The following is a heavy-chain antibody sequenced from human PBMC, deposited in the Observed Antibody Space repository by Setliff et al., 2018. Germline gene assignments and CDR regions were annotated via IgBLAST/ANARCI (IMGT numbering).Heavy chain of an antibody. CDR1: GGSLNSGSYY. D-gene: IGHD1-26*01. J-gene: IGHJ5*02. CDR3: ARDNTILGATDH. Sequence: PSETLSLTCAVSGGSLNSGSYYWSWIRQSTERGLEWLGRLHTSGSTTHNPALNSRVTISVDTSTNQFSLRLTSLTAADTAVYFCARDNTILGATDHWGQGTLVTVSS. V-gene: IGHV4-61*02. CDR2: LHTSGST.